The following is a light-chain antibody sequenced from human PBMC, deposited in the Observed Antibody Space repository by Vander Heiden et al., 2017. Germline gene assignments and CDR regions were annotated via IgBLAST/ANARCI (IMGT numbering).Light chain of an antibody. V-gene: IGKV4-1*01. CDR1: QSVLYSSNNKNY. Sequence: DIVMTQSPDSLAVSLGERATINCKSSQSVLYSSNNKNYLAWYQQKPGQPPKLLIYWASTRESRVPDRFSGSGSGTDFTLTISSLQAEDVAVYYCQQYYSTPWTFGQRTKVEIK. CDR3: QQYYSTPWT. J-gene: IGKJ1*01. CDR2: WAS.